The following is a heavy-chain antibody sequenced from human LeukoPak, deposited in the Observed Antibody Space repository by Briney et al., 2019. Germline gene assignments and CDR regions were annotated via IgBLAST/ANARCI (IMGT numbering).Heavy chain of an antibody. CDR3: ARCSRGTSVGMDV. CDR2: IYYSGNT. CDR1: GGSISNYY. V-gene: IGHV4-59*08. J-gene: IGHJ6*02. Sequence: SETLSLTCSVSGGSISNYYWTWIRQPPGKGLEWIGYIYYSGNTNCNPSLKSRVTISLDTSKNQLSLKLTSVTAADTAVYYCARCSRGTSVGMDVWGQGTTVTVSS. D-gene: IGHD1-1*01.